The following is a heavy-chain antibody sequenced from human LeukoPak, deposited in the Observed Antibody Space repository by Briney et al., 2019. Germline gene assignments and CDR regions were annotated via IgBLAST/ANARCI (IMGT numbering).Heavy chain of an antibody. CDR1: GYTLSELS. V-gene: IGHV1-24*01. CDR2: FDPEDGET. CDR3: AKDLRSYYYYMDV. Sequence: ASVKVSCKVSGYTLSELSMHWVRQAPGKGLEWMGGFDPEDGETIYAQKFQGRVTMTEDTSTDTAYMELSSLRAEDTAVYYCAKDLRSYYYYMDVWGKGTTVTISS. J-gene: IGHJ6*03.